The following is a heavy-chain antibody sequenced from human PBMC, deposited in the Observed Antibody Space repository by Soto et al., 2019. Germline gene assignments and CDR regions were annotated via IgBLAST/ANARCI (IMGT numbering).Heavy chain of an antibody. J-gene: IGHJ4*02. V-gene: IGHV1-18*01. CDR1: GYTFTSYG. D-gene: IGHD3-16*01. CDR2: INPYNGNT. Sequence: QVQLVQSGAEVKKPGASVKVSCKASGYTFTSYGISWVRQAPGQGLEWMGWINPYNGNTNYAQKREGRGTMTTDPSTTTAYMELRSLRSNDTAVYYCARDWFGIDYWGQGTLVTVSS. CDR3: ARDWFGIDY.